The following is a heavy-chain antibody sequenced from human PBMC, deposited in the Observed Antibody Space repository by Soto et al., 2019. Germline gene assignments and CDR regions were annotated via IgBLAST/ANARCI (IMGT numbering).Heavy chain of an antibody. J-gene: IGHJ4*02. V-gene: IGHV3-23*01. Sequence: EVQLLESGGGLVQPGGSLRLSCAASGFTFSSYAMSWVRQAPGKGLEWVSAISGSGGSTYYADSVKGRFTISRDNSKNTLYLQMNSLRAEDMAVYYCAKASYVVVPAAMEIDYWGQGTLVTVSS. CDR3: AKASYVVVPAAMEIDY. D-gene: IGHD2-2*01. CDR1: GFTFSSYA. CDR2: ISGSGGST.